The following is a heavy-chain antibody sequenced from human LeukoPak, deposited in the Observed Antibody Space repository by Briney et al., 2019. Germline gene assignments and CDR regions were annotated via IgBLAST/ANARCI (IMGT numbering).Heavy chain of an antibody. CDR1: GGSISSSSYY. Sequence: SETLSLTCTVSGGSISSSSYYWGWIRQPPGKGLEWIGSIYYSGSTYYNPSLKSRVTISVDTSKNQFSLKLSSVTAADTAVYYCARDALLAAQSLWFDPWGQGTLVTVSS. J-gene: IGHJ5*02. CDR2: IYYSGST. V-gene: IGHV4-39*07. CDR3: ARDALLAAQSLWFDP. D-gene: IGHD6-6*01.